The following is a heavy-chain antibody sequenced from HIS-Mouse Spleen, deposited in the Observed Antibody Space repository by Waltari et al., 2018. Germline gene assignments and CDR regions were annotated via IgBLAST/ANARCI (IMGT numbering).Heavy chain of an antibody. CDR1: GGSISSSSYY. CDR2: IYYSGTT. Sequence: QLQLQESGPGLVKPSETLSLTCTVSGGSISSSSYYWGWIREPPGKGLEWIGSIYYSGTTYPSPSLHGRVTISVDPSKSQFSLKLSSVTAADTAVYYGARLTGYAFEILGQGTMVTVAS. V-gene: IGHV4-39*07. CDR3: ARLTGYAFEI. J-gene: IGHJ3*02. D-gene: IGHD7-27*01.